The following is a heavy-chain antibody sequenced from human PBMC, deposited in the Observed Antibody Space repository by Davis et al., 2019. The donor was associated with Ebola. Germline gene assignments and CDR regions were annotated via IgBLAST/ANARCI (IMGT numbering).Heavy chain of an antibody. J-gene: IGHJ4*02. V-gene: IGHV3-30*04. Sequence: GGSLRLSCAASGFTFSSYAMHRVRQAPGKGLEWVAVISYDGSNKYYADSVKGRFTISRDNSKNTLYLQMNSLRAEDTAVYYCARRSYPDYWGQGTLVTVSS. CDR3: ARRSYPDY. CDR2: ISYDGSNK. CDR1: GFTFSSYA. D-gene: IGHD1-26*01.